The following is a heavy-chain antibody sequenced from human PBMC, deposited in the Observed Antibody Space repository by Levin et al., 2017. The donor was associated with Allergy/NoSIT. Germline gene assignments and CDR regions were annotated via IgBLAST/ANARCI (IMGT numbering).Heavy chain of an antibody. V-gene: IGHV3-23*01. J-gene: IGHJ6*03. D-gene: IGHD2/OR15-2a*01. Sequence: GGSLRLSCAGSGFTFNNFAMNWVRQTPGKGLEWVSSIRGNGGTTYYADSVKRRFTISRDNSKNTLHLQMNSLRTDDTAIYYCTKTPGPRIQVLLPYYYYYMDVWGKGTTVTVSS. CDR1: GFTFNNFA. CDR2: IRGNGGTT. CDR3: TKTPGPRIQVLLPYYYYYMDV.